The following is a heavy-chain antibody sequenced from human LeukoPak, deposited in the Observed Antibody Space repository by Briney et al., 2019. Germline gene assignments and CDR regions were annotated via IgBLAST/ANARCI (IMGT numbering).Heavy chain of an antibody. Sequence: AGGSLRLSCAASGFTFDDYAMHWVRQAPGKGLEWVSAISGSGGSTYYADSVKGRFTISRDNSKNTLYLQMNSLRAEDMAVYYCAKGGSGYPATDYYYYGMDVWGKGTTVTVSS. D-gene: IGHD5-12*01. CDR1: GFTFDDYA. CDR3: AKGGSGYPATDYYYYGMDV. J-gene: IGHJ6*04. V-gene: IGHV3-23*01. CDR2: ISGSGGST.